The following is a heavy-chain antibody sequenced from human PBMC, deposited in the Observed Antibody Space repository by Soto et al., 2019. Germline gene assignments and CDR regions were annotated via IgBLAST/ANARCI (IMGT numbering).Heavy chain of an antibody. V-gene: IGHV3-30*18. J-gene: IGHJ4*02. CDR2: ISYDGSNK. D-gene: IGHD6-19*01. CDR1: GFTFSSYG. Sequence: GGSLRLSCAASGFTFSSYGMHWVRQAPGKGLEWVAVISYDGSNKYYADSVKGRFTISRDNSKNTLYLQMNSLRAEDTAVYYCAKAGGQWLAETEFDYWGQGTLVTVSS. CDR3: AKAGGQWLAETEFDY.